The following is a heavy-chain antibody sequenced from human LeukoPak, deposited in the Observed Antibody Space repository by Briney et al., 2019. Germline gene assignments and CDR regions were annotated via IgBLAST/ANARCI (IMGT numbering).Heavy chain of an antibody. CDR2: ISYDGSNK. V-gene: IGHV3-30*18. D-gene: IGHD1-26*01. CDR1: GFPFSSYG. J-gene: IGHJ3*02. CDR3: AKDYQWDDAFDI. Sequence: GGSLRLSCAASGFPFSSYGMHWVRQAPGKGLEWVAVISYDGSNKYYADSVKGRFTISRDNSKNTLYLQMNSLRAEDTAVYYCAKDYQWDDAFDIWGQGTMVTVSS.